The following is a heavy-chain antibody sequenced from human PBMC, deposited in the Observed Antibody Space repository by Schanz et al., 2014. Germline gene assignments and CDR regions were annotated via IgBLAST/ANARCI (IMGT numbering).Heavy chain of an antibody. D-gene: IGHD6-13*01. Sequence: QVQLVQSGAEVKKPGASVKVSCKASGYSFTPFPIHWVRQAPGQRLEWMGWINAGTGNTEYSQKCQGRVTITSDTLASTAYMEVSSLRSEDTAVYYCARPGSSNWYFFDYWGQGTLVTVSS. CDR3: ARPGSSNWYFFDY. CDR1: GYSFTPFP. J-gene: IGHJ4*02. CDR2: INAGTGNT. V-gene: IGHV1-3*01.